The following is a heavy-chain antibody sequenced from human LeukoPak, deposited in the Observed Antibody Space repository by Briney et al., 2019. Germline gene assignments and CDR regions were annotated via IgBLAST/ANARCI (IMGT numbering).Heavy chain of an antibody. CDR2: ISSSSSTI. V-gene: IGHV3-48*01. CDR1: GFTLSSYS. CDR3: ARDFSPDAFDI. J-gene: IGHJ3*02. Sequence: GGSLRLSCAASGFTLSSYSMNWVRQAPGKGLEWVSYISSSSSTIYYADSVKGRFTISRDNAKNSLYLQMNSLRAEDTAVYYCARDFSPDAFDIWGQGTMVTVSS.